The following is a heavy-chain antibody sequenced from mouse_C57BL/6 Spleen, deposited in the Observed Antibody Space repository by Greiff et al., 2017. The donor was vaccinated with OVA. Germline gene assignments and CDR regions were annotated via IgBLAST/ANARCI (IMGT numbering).Heavy chain of an antibody. CDR3: TRCDYGSSYWFGY. CDR2: IDPETGGT. CDR1: GYTFIDYE. J-gene: IGHJ3*01. Sequence: QVQLQQSGAELVRPGASVTLSCKASGYTFIDYEMHWVKQTPVHGLEWIGAIDPETGGTAYNQKFKGKAILTADKSSSTAYMELLSLTSEDSAVYYCTRCDYGSSYWFGYWGQGTLVTVSA. D-gene: IGHD1-1*01. V-gene: IGHV1-15*01.